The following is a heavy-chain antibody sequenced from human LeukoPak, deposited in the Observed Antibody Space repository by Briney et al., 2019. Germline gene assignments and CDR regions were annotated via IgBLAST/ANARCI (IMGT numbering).Heavy chain of an antibody. Sequence: SETLSLTCAFSGYSISSGYYWGWIRQPPGKGLEWIGSIYHSGSTYYNPSLKSRVTISVDTSKNQFSLKLSSVTAADTAVYYCARTPDANWFDPWGKGTLVTVSS. CDR2: IYHSGST. CDR1: GYSISSGYY. J-gene: IGHJ5*02. CDR3: ARTPDANWFDP. V-gene: IGHV4-38-2*01.